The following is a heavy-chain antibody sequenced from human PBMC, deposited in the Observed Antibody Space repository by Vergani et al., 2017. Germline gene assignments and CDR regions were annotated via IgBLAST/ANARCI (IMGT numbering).Heavy chain of an antibody. CDR1: GYTFTSYG. D-gene: IGHD6-19*01. Sequence: QVQLVQSGAEVKKPGASVKVSCKASGYTFTSYGISWVRQAPGQGLEWMGWISAYKGNTNYAQKLQGRVTMTTDTSTSTAYMELMSLRSDDTAVYYCARVYSSGWYGSWYFDYWGQGTLVTVSS. CDR3: ARVYSSGWYGSWYFDY. CDR2: ISAYKGNT. V-gene: IGHV1-18*01. J-gene: IGHJ4*02.